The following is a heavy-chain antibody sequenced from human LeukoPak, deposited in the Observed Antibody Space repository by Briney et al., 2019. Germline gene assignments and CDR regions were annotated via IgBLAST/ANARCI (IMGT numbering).Heavy chain of an antibody. CDR3: ASLRERSYYARGFDY. J-gene: IGHJ4*02. Sequence: SETLSLTCAVYGGSFSGYYWGWIRQPPGKGLEWIGSIYHSGSTYYNPSLKSRVTISVDTSKNQFSLKLSSVTAAATAVYYCASLRERSYYARGFDYWGQGTLVTVSS. D-gene: IGHD1-26*01. V-gene: IGHV4-34*01. CDR1: GGSFSGYY. CDR2: IYHSGST.